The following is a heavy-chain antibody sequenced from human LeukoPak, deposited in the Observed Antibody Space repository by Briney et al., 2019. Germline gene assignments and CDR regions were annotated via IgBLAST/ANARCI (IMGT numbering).Heavy chain of an antibody. D-gene: IGHD6-25*01. CDR1: GYTFTSYG. CDR3: ATTFIAADAFDI. CDR2: ISAYNGNT. Sequence: ASVTVSCKASGYTFTSYGISWVRQAPGQGLEWMGWISAYNGNTNYAQKLQGRVTMTTDTSTSTAYMELRSLRSDDTAVYYCATTFIAADAFDIWGQGTMVTVSS. J-gene: IGHJ3*02. V-gene: IGHV1-18*04.